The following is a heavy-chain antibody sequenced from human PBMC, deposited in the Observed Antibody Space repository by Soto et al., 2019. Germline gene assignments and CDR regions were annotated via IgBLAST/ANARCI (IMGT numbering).Heavy chain of an antibody. CDR3: AKTGYSSRGDPGGPLEGEHYYFDY. CDR2: ISYDGSNK. J-gene: IGHJ4*02. Sequence: GGSLRLSCAASGFTFSSYGMHWVRQAPGEGLEWVAVISYDGSNKYYADSVKGRFTISRDNSKNTLYLQMNSLRAEDTAVYYCAKTGYSSRGDPGGPLEGEHYYFDYWGQGTLVTVSS. D-gene: IGHD6-13*01. V-gene: IGHV3-30*18. CDR1: GFTFSSYG.